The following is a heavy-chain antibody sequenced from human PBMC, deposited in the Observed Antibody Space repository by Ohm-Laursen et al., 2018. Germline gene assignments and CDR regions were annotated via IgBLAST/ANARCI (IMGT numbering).Heavy chain of an antibody. CDR1: GFTFDDYA. V-gene: IGHV3-9*01. CDR3: ASLKPPLYYYGMDV. J-gene: IGHJ6*02. Sequence: SLRLSCAAPGFTFDDYAMHWVRQAPGKGLEWVSGISWNSGSIGYADSVKGRFTISRDNAKNSLYLQMNSLRAEDTAVYYCASLKPPLYYYGMDVWGQGTTVTVSS. CDR2: ISWNSGSI.